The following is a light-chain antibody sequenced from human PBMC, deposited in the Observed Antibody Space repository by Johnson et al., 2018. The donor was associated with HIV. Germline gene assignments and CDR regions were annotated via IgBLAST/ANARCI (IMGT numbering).Light chain of an antibody. CDR3: GTWDSSLSAYV. CDR2: END. CDR1: SSNIGNNY. Sequence: HSVLTQPPSVSAAPGQKVTISCSGSSSNIGNNYVSWYQQLPGTAPKFFIYENDKRPSGIPDRFSGSKSGTSATLGITGLQTGDEAYYYCGTWDSSLSAYVFGSGTKVTVL. J-gene: IGLJ1*01. V-gene: IGLV1-51*02.